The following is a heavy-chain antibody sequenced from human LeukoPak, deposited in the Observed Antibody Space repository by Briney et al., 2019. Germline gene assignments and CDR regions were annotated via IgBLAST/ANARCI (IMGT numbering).Heavy chain of an antibody. CDR1: GFTFSSYG. D-gene: IGHD6-13*01. V-gene: IGHV3-33*01. CDR3: ARDAVYSSSWQYY. J-gene: IGHJ4*02. Sequence: GESLKISCAASGFTFSSYGMHWVRQAPGKGLEWVAVIWYDGSNKYYADSVKGRFTISRDNSKNTLYLQMNSLRAEDTAVYYCARDAVYSSSWQYYWGQGTLVTVS. CDR2: IWYDGSNK.